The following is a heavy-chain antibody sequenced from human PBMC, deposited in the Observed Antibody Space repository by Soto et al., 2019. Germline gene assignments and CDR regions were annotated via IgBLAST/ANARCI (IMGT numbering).Heavy chain of an antibody. CDR1: GFTFDTYG. J-gene: IGHJ6*02. CDR2: ISYEGSNT. Sequence: PGGSLRLSCVASGFTFDTYGIHWFRQAPGKGLQWVALISYEGSNTYYADFVRGRFTISRDNSKNTLYLQMNTLRPEDTGLYYCARVTPGNNLYYFSGLDFWGQGTSVTVSS. CDR3: ARVTPGNNLYYFSGLDF. D-gene: IGHD1-1*01. V-gene: IGHV3-30-3*01.